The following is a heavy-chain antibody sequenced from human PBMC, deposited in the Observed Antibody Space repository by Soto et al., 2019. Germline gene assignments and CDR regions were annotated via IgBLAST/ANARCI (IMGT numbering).Heavy chain of an antibody. J-gene: IGHJ4*02. CDR3: AKVSSHYYFDS. CDR1: GFTFSSYG. Sequence: GGSLRLSCAASGFTFSSYGMHWVRQAPGKGLEWVAVISYDGSNKYYADSVKGRFTISRDNSKNTLYLQMNSLRAEDTAVYYCAKVSSHYYFDSWGQGTLVTVSS. D-gene: IGHD6-13*01. V-gene: IGHV3-30*18. CDR2: ISYDGSNK.